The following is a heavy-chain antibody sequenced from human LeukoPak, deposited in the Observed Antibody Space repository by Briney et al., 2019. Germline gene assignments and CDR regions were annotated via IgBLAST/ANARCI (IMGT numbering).Heavy chain of an antibody. CDR2: IKQDGSEK. CDR3: TSWGDTTAEYFQR. Sequence: GGSLRLSCTASGFTFSSYWMDWVRQAPGKGLEWVANIKQDGSEKYYVDSVKGRFTISRDNAKNSMYLQMNSLRVEDTAVYYCTSWGDTTAEYFQRWGQGTLVTVSS. V-gene: IGHV3-7*01. D-gene: IGHD2-21*02. CDR1: GFTFSSYW. J-gene: IGHJ1*01.